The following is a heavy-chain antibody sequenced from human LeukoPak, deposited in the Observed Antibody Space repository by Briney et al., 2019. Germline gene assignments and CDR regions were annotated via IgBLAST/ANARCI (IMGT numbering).Heavy chain of an antibody. D-gene: IGHD3-22*01. CDR3: ARHSSGYYHYDY. CDR2: INSDGRST. J-gene: IGHJ4*02. Sequence: GGSLRLSCAASGFTFSSYWMHLVRHAPGKGLVWVSRINSDGRSTSYADSVKGRFTISRDNSKNTLHLQMNSLRAEDTAVYYCARHSSGYYHYDYWGPGTPVTVAS. V-gene: IGHV3-74*01. CDR1: GFTFSSYW.